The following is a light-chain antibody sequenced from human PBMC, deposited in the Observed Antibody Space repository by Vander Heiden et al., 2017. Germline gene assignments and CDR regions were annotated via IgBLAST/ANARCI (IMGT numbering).Light chain of an antibody. CDR1: QSLLHSNRCNN. V-gene: IGKV2-28*01. CDR3: MQALQTPHT. Sequence: DIVMTQPPLSLSVTPGEPASIPCKSSQSLLHSNRCNNVDWCQQKPGQSPQLLIYLGYRRASGVPDRFSGSGSGTDVTLKISRVEAEDVGVYYCMQALQTPHTFGGGTKVEIK. J-gene: IGKJ4*01. CDR2: LGY.